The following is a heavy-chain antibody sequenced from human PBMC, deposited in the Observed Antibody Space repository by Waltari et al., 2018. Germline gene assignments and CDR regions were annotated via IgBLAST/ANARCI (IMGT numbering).Heavy chain of an antibody. CDR3: ASYSSSGYFDY. CDR2: IYHSGST. Sequence: QVQLQESGPGLVKPSETLSLTCAVSGYSISSGYYWGWIRQPPGKGLEWIGSIYHSGSTYYNPSLKSRVTISVDTYKNQFSLKLSSVTAADTAVYYCASYSSSGYFDYWGQGTLVTVSS. J-gene: IGHJ4*02. CDR1: GYSISSGYY. D-gene: IGHD6-13*01. V-gene: IGHV4-38-2*01.